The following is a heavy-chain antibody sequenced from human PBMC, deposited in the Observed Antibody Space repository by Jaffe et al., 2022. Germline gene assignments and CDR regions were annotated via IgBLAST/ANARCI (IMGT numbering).Heavy chain of an antibody. J-gene: IGHJ3*02. CDR2: IYYSGST. CDR1: GGSISSSSYY. D-gene: IGHD1-7*01. Sequence: QLQLQESGPGLVKPSETLSLTCTVSGGSISSSSYYWGWIRQPPGKGLEWIGSIYYSGSTYYNPSLKSRVTISVDTSKNQFSLKLSSVTAADTAVYYCARQNWNYVAFDIWGQGTMVTVSS. V-gene: IGHV4-39*01. CDR3: ARQNWNYVAFDI.